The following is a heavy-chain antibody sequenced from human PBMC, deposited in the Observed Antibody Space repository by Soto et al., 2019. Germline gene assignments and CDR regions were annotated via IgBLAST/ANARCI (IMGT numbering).Heavy chain of an antibody. CDR2: ISSSSSYI. CDR3: AREGDFYSSCWYID. D-gene: IGHD6-13*01. CDR1: GFTFSSYR. J-gene: IGHJ4*02. V-gene: IGHV3-21*01. Sequence: EVQLVESGGGLVKPGGSLRLSCAASGFTFSSYRMNWVRQAPGKGLEWVSSISSSSSYIYYADSVKGRFTISRDNAKNSLYLQMNSLRAEDTAVYYCAREGDFYSSCWYIDWGQGTLVTVSS.